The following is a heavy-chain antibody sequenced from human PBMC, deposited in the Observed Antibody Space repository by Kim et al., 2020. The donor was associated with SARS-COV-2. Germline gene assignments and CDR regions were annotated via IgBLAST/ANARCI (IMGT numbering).Heavy chain of an antibody. J-gene: IGHJ4*02. D-gene: IGHD1-26*01. Sequence: SETLSLTCTVSGGSISSGSYYWSWIRQPAGKGLEWIGRIYTSGSTNYNPSLKSRVTISVDTSKNQFSLKLSSVTAADTAVYYCARHSGTVWEYFDYWGQGTLVTVSS. V-gene: IGHV4-61*02. CDR3: ARHSGTVWEYFDY. CDR1: GGSISSGSYY. CDR2: IYTSGST.